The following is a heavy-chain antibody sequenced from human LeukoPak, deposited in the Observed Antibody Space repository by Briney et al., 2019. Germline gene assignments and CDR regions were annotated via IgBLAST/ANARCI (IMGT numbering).Heavy chain of an antibody. V-gene: IGHV3-48*02. CDR1: GFTFSSYA. CDR2: INSDTNIT. Sequence: GGSLRLSCAASGFTFSSYAMSWVRQAPGKGLEWVSHINSDTNITPYTASVSGRFTISRDNANNSLYLHVNGLRDEDTAVYYCVRDHDWSFDLWGQGALVTVSS. CDR3: VRDHDWSFDL. J-gene: IGHJ4*02. D-gene: IGHD1-1*01.